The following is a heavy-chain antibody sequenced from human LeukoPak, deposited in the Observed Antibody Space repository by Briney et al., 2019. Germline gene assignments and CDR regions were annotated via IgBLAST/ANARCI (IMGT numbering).Heavy chain of an antibody. D-gene: IGHD6-13*01. V-gene: IGHV4-59*01. CDR3: ARGVYIAAAQYGY. CDR2: VYYSGTT. CDR1: GGSISSYY. J-gene: IGHJ4*02. Sequence: SETLSLTCTVSGGSISSYYWSWIRQPPGKGLEWIGYVYYSGTTNYNPSLKSRVTISVDTSKNQFSLKLSSVTAADTAVYYCARGVYIAAAQYGYWGQGTLVSVSS.